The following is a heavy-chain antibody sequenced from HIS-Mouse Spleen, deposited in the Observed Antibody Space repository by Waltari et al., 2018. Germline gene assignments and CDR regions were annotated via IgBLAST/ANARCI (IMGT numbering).Heavy chain of an antibody. CDR1: GYTFTGYY. D-gene: IGHD2-2*02. CDR3: ARYNALYRLYYFDY. CDR2: IKPNSGGN. J-gene: IGHJ4*02. Sequence: QVQLVQSGAEVKKPGASVKVSCKASGYTFTGYYMHWVRQAPGQGLEWMGWIKPNSGGNNYAQKFQGRVTMTRDTSISTAYMELSRLRSDDTAVYYCARYNALYRLYYFDYWGQGTLVTVSS. V-gene: IGHV1-2*02.